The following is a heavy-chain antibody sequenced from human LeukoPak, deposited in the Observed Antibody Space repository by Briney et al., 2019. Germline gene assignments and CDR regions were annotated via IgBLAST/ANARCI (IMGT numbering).Heavy chain of an antibody. D-gene: IGHD5-18*01. Sequence: PGRSLRLSCAASGFTFSNYGMHWVRQAPGKGLEWVALIWYDGSNKYYADSVKGRFTISRDTSKNTLYLQMNSLRPEDTAVYYCARDGDTPMSIASGGMDVWGRGTTVTVSS. CDR2: IWYDGSNK. CDR3: ARDGDTPMSIASGGMDV. J-gene: IGHJ6*02. CDR1: GFTFSNYG. V-gene: IGHV3-33*01.